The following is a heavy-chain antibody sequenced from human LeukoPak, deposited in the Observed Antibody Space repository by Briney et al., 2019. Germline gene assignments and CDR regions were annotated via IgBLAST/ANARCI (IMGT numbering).Heavy chain of an antibody. CDR3: ARVAGGSGFNDY. CDR2: ISYDGSNK. J-gene: IGHJ4*02. D-gene: IGHD3-22*01. CDR1: GFTFSSYA. V-gene: IGHV3-30-3*01. Sequence: GGSLRLSCAASGFTFSSYAMHWVRQAPGKGLEWVAVISYDGSNKYYADSVKGRFTISRDNSKNTLYLQMNSLRAEDTAVYYCARVAGGSGFNDYWGQGTLVTVSS.